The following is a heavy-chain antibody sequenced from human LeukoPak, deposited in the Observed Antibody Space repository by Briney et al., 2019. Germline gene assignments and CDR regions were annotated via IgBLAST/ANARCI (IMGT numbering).Heavy chain of an antibody. CDR3: ARDLHCSGGTCYSYSSHRNWFDP. V-gene: IGHV3-30*04. J-gene: IGHJ5*02. Sequence: GGSLRLSCAASGFTFSSYAMHWVRQAPGKGLEWVAVISYDGSNKYYADSVKGRFTISRDNSKKTLYLQVNSLRVEDTAVYYCARDLHCSGGTCYSYSSHRNWFDPWGQGTLVTVSS. CDR2: ISYDGSNK. CDR1: GFTFSSYA. D-gene: IGHD2-15*01.